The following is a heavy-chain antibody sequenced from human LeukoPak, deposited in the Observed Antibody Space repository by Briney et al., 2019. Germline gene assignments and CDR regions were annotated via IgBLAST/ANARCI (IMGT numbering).Heavy chain of an antibody. V-gene: IGHV3-66*01. CDR1: GFTVSSNY. CDR2: IYSGGST. D-gene: IGHD4-11*01. Sequence: PGGSLRLSCAASGFTVSSNYMSWVRQAPGKGLEWVSVIYSGGSTYYADSVKGRFTISRDNSKNTLYLLMNSLRAEDTAVYYCARVRPFYSNYFDYWGQGTLVTVSS. CDR3: ARVRPFYSNYFDY. J-gene: IGHJ4*02.